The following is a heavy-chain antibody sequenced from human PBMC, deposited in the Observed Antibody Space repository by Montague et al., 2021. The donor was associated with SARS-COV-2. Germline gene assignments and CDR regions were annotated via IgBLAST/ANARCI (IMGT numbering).Heavy chain of an antibody. CDR1: GGSLSGYY. CDR3: ASGIYPSGSYYNRYYYGLNI. Sequence: SETLSLTCAVYGGSLSGYYWSWIRQPPEKGLEWIGEINHSANTKYNPSLKSPVTISIDTSKNQFSLKMTSVTVADTATYYCASGIYPSGSYYNRYYYGLNIWGPGTTVIVSS. V-gene: IGHV4-34*01. D-gene: IGHD3-10*01. J-gene: IGHJ6*02. CDR2: INHSANT.